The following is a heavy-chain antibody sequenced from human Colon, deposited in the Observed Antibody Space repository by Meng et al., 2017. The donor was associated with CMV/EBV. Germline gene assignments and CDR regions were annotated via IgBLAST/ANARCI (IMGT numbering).Heavy chain of an antibody. D-gene: IGHD6-13*01. CDR2: IGDTGATT. CDR1: GLTFRSYA. V-gene: IGHV3-23*01. J-gene: IGHJ5*02. CDR3: AKGTKQQLPPRWFDP. Sequence: GGSRRLSCAASGLTFRSYAMAWVRQAPGKGLEWVSAIGDTGATTKYADSVKGRFTISRDNSENTLYLQMNSLRAEDTAVYYCAKGTKQQLPPRWFDPWGQGTQVTVSS.